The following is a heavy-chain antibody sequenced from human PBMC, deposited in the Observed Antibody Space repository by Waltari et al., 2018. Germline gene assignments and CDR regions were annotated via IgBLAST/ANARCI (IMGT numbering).Heavy chain of an antibody. J-gene: IGHJ4*02. CDR1: GFPFSIYW. V-gene: IGHV3-7*01. CDR2: INQDGSER. D-gene: IGHD7-27*01. Sequence: EEQLVASGGGLVQPGGSLRLYCAASGFPFSIYWMGWVRQAPGKGLEWVTNINQDGSERKYVDSVKGRFTISRDNAKNSLYLQMNSLRAEDTAVYYCVRDHWGPNYWGQGILVTVSS. CDR3: VRDHWGPNY.